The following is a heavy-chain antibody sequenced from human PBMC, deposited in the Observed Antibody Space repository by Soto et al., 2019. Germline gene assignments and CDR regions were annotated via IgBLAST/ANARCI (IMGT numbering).Heavy chain of an antibody. J-gene: IGHJ4*02. D-gene: IGHD3-3*01. CDR2: ITDSSDTV. CDR3: ARDFGHGYYLDY. CDR1: GFSFSNYN. Sequence: GGSLRLSCVASGFSFSNYNMNWVGQAPGKGLEWVSYITDSSDTVHYADSVRGRFTISRDNAESSLYLQMNSLRDEDTAVYFCARDFGHGYYLDYWGRGTLVTVS. V-gene: IGHV3-48*02.